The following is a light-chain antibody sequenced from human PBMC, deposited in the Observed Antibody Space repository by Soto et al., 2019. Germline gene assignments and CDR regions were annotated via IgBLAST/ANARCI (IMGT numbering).Light chain of an antibody. CDR3: CSYAGTYTFVI. CDR1: SSDVGGYNY. Sequence: QSVLTQPRSVSGSPGQSVTISCTGTSSDVGGYNYVSWYQQHPGEAPKLMIYDVSKRPSGVPDRFSGSRSGNTASLTISGLQAEDEADYYCCSYAGTYTFVIFGGGTKVTVL. CDR2: DVS. J-gene: IGLJ2*01. V-gene: IGLV2-11*01.